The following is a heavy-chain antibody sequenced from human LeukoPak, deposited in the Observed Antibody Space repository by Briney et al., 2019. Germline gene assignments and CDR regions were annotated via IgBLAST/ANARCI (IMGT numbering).Heavy chain of an antibody. Sequence: GGSLRLSCAASGFTVSSNYMSWVRQAPGMGLEWVSVIYSGGSTYYADSVKGRFTISRDNSKNTLYLQMDSLRAEDTAVYYCARGLGGSTSPYYYYYMDFWGKGTTVTVSS. CDR2: IYSGGST. D-gene: IGHD2-2*01. V-gene: IGHV3-66*02. J-gene: IGHJ6*03. CDR1: GFTVSSNY. CDR3: ARGLGGSTSPYYYYYMDF.